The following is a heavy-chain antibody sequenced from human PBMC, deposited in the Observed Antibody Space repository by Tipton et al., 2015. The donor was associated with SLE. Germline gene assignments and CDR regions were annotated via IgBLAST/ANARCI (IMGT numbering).Heavy chain of an antibody. V-gene: IGHV5-10-1*01. D-gene: IGHD1-1*01. CDR3: ARLRNWMGWYFDL. J-gene: IGHJ2*01. Sequence: GHVTISADKSISTAYLQWSSLKASDTAMYYCARLRNWMGWYFDLWGRGTLVTVSS.